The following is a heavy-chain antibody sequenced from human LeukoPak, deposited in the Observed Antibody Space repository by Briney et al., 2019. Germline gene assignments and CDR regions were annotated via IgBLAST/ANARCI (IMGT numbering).Heavy chain of an antibody. CDR2: ISSNGGST. CDR3: ARGRYFDWLLRDY. D-gene: IGHD3-9*01. V-gene: IGHV3-64*01. CDR1: GFTFSSYA. J-gene: IGHJ4*02. Sequence: PGGSLRLSCAASGFTFSSYAMHWVRQAPGKGLEYVSAISSNGGSTYYANSVKGRFTISRDNSKNTLYLQMGSLRAEDMAVYYCARGRYFDWLLRDYWGQGTLVTVSS.